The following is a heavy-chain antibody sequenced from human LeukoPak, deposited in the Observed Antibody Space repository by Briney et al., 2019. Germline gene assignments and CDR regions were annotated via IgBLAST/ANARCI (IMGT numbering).Heavy chain of an antibody. CDR2: IYHSGCT. V-gene: IGHV4-38-2*02. Sequence: SETLSLTCTVSGYSISSGYYWGWIRQPPGKGLEWIGSIYHSGCTYYNPSLKSRVTISVDTSKNQFSLKLSSVTAADTAVYYCARVLGNWNYLFPFDYWGQGTLVTVSS. CDR3: ARVLGNWNYLFPFDY. D-gene: IGHD1-7*01. J-gene: IGHJ4*02. CDR1: GYSISSGYY.